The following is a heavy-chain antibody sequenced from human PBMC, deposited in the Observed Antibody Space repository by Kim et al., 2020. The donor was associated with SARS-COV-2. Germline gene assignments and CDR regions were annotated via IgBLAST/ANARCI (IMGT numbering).Heavy chain of an antibody. CDR3: AKNSGRITMVRGAMGWFDP. V-gene: IGHV3-23*01. D-gene: IGHD3-10*01. Sequence: GGSLRLSCAASGFTFSSYAMIWVRQAPGKGLEWVSAISGSGGSTYYADSVKGRFTISRDNSKNTLYLQMNSLRAEDTAVYYCAKNSGRITMVRGAMGWFDPWGQGTPGTVSS. CDR1: GFTFSSYA. CDR2: ISGSGGST. J-gene: IGHJ5*02.